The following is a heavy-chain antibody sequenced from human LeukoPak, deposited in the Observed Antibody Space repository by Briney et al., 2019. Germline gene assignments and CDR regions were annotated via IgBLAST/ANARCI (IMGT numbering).Heavy chain of an antibody. Sequence: GGSLRLSCAASGFTFSAYSMNWVRQAPGKGLEWVSYISSTGFTIYYADSMEGRFTISRDNSKKLLYLEMNSLRAEDMAVYYCARAYSVRYGLGYYYMDVWGKGTTVTISS. CDR1: GFTFSAYS. J-gene: IGHJ6*03. D-gene: IGHD5/OR15-5a*01. CDR3: ARAYSVRYGLGYYYMDV. CDR2: ISSTGFTI. V-gene: IGHV3-48*04.